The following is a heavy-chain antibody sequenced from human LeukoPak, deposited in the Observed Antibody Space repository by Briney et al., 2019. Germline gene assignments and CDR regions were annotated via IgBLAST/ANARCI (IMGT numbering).Heavy chain of an antibody. CDR1: GFTFSSYG. Sequence: GGSLRLSCAASGFTFSSYGMHWVRQAPGKGLEWVAVISYDGSNKYYADSVKGRFTISRDNSKNTLYLQMNSLRAEDTAVYYCAKGTRQLVPADYYGMDVWGQGTTVTVSS. CDR2: ISYDGSNK. J-gene: IGHJ6*02. CDR3: AKGTRQLVPADYYGMDV. D-gene: IGHD6-13*01. V-gene: IGHV3-30*18.